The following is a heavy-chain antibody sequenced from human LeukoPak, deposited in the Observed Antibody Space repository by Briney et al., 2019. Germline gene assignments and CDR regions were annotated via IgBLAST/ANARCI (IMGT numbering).Heavy chain of an antibody. V-gene: IGHV3-23*01. CDR3: ATEYWGYSSSWYYY. J-gene: IGHJ4*02. CDR2: ISGSGGST. D-gene: IGHD6-13*01. CDR1: GFTFSSYA. Sequence: GGSLRLSCAASGFTFSSYAMSWVRQAPGKELEWVSAISGSGGSTYYADSVKGRFTISRDNSKNTLYLQMNSLRAEDTAVYYCATEYWGYSSSWYYYWGQGTLVTVSS.